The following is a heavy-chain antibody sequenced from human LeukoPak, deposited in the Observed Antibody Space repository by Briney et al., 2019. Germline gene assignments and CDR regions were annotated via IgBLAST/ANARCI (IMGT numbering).Heavy chain of an antibody. D-gene: IGHD3-16*02. CDR3: ARRSYRYTNWFDP. V-gene: IGHV4-34*01. CDR1: GGSFSGYY. J-gene: IGHJ5*02. CDR2: INHSGST. Sequence: PSETLSLTCAVYGGSFSGYYWSWIRQPPGKGLEWIGEINHSGSTNYNPSLKSRVTISVDTSKNQFSLKLSSVTAADTAVYYCARRSYRYTNWFDPWGQGTLVTVSS.